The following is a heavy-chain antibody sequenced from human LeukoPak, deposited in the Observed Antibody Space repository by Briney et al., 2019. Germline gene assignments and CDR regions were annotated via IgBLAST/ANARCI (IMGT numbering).Heavy chain of an antibody. D-gene: IGHD3-10*01. Sequence: GESLKISCKGSGYSFTSYWIGWVRQMPGKGLEWMGIIYPGDSDTRYSPSFQGQVTISADKSISTAYLQWSSLKASDTAMYYCARLGGVTMVRGVYRAYNWFDPWGQGTLVTVSS. CDR1: GYSFTSYW. V-gene: IGHV5-51*01. CDR3: ARLGGVTMVRGVYRAYNWFDP. J-gene: IGHJ5*02. CDR2: IYPGDSDT.